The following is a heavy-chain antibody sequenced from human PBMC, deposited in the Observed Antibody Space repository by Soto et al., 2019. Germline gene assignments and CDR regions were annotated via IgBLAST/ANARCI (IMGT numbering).Heavy chain of an antibody. CDR1: GGSISDGVYY. CDR3: AREIIPLTTDWYFDL. V-gene: IGHV4-30-4*01. CDR2: IFDSGST. D-gene: IGHD4-17*01. Sequence: QVQLQESGPGLVKPSQTLSLTCTVSGGSISDGVYYWSWIRQPPGKGLEWIGYIFDSGSTYYNPSLKSRVTISVDTSKNQFSLRLSSVTAADTAVYYCAREIIPLTTDWYFDLWGRGTLVTVSS. J-gene: IGHJ2*01.